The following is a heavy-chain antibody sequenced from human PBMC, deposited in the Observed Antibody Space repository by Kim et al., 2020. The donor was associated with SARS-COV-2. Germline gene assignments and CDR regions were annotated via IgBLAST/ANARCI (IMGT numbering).Heavy chain of an antibody. CDR2: IIPIFGTA. D-gene: IGHD3-10*01. J-gene: IGHJ5*02. CDR3: ASRVDYYYGSGSSLNWFDP. V-gene: IGHV1-69*13. Sequence: SVKVSCKASGGTFSSYAISWVRQAPGQGLEWMGGIIPIFGTANYAQKFQGRVTITADESTSTAYMELSSLRSEDTAVYYCASRVDYYYGSGSSLNWFDPWGQGTLGTVSS. CDR1: GGTFSSYA.